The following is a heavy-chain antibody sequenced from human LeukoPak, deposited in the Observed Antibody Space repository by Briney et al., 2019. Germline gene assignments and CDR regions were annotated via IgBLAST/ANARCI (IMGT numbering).Heavy chain of an antibody. CDR1: GFTLSSYE. CDR2: IGYSGGDT. V-gene: IGHV3-23*01. J-gene: IGHJ4*02. CDR3: AKEDIAVAGRGGVDY. Sequence: PGGSLRLSCTVSGFTLSSYEMSWIRQAPGKGLEWVSSIGYSGGDTYYADSVKGRFTISRDNSENTLYLQMNSLRAEGTAVYYCAKEDIAVAGRGGVDYWGQGTLVTVSS. D-gene: IGHD6-19*01.